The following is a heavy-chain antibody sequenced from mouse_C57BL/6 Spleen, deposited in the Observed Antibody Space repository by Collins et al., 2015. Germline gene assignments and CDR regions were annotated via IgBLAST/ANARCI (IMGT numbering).Heavy chain of an antibody. J-gene: IGHJ4*01. CDR3: ARIYDGYPYAMDY. D-gene: IGHD2-3*01. Sequence: QSTGKGLEWIGRIYPGDGHTNYNGKFKGKATLTADKSSSTAYMQLSSLTSEDSAVYFCARIYDGYPYAMDYWGRGTSVTVSS. CDR2: IYPGDGHT. V-gene: IGHV1-82*01.